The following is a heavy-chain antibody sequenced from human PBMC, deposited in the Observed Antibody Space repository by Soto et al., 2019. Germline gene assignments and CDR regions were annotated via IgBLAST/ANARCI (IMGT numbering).Heavy chain of an antibody. V-gene: IGHV3-30-3*01. CDR2: ISYDGSNK. CDR3: ARGGWAAAAGRGDY. D-gene: IGHD6-13*01. CDR1: GFTFSSYA. Sequence: QVQLVESGGGVVQPGRSLRLSCAASGFTFSSYAMHWVRQAPGKGLEWVAVISYDGSNKYYADSVKGRFTISRDNSTNTLYLQMNSLRAEDTAVYYCARGGWAAAAGRGDYWGQGTLVTVSS. J-gene: IGHJ4*02.